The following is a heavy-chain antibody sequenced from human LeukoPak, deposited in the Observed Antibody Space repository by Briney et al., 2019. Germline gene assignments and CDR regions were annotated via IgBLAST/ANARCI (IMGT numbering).Heavy chain of an antibody. Sequence: GGSLRLTCAASGLIFGSRWVSWIRQAPRKGLEWVANIKRDGSGEYYLDSVKGRFTISRDNAKNSLYLQMNSLRAEDTAVYYCASLMGDKTIFDFWGQGTLVTVSS. J-gene: IGHJ4*02. D-gene: IGHD2-8*01. CDR1: GLIFGSRW. V-gene: IGHV3-7*01. CDR3: ASLMGDKTIFDF. CDR2: IKRDGSGE.